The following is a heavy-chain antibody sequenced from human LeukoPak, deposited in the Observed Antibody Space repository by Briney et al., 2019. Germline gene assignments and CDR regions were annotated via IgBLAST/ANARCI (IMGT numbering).Heavy chain of an antibody. D-gene: IGHD1-26*01. J-gene: IGHJ4*02. Sequence: GGSLRLACAASGFTVSSYWMHWVRQAPGKGLVWVSRINTDGSSTSYADSVKGRFTISRDNAKHTLYLQMNSLRAEDTAVYYCARESDSGSFDYWGQGTLVTVSS. CDR3: ARESDSGSFDY. CDR1: GFTVSSYW. V-gene: IGHV3-74*01. CDR2: INTDGSST.